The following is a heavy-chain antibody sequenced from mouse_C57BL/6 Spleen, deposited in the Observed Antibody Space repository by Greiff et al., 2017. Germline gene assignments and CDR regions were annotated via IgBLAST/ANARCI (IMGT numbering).Heavy chain of an antibody. CDR3: ARSTRGDGFAY. D-gene: IGHD2-1*01. Sequence: QVQLQQSGAELVMPGASVKLSCKASGYTFTSYWMHWVKQRPGQGLEWIGEIDPSDSYTNYNQKFKGKSTLTVDKSSSTAYMQLSSLTSEDSAVYYCARSTRGDGFAYWGQGTLVTVSA. CDR1: GYTFTSYW. J-gene: IGHJ3*01. V-gene: IGHV1-69*01. CDR2: IDPSDSYT.